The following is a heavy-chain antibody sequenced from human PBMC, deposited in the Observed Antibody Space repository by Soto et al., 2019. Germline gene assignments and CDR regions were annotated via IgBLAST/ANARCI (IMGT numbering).Heavy chain of an antibody. V-gene: IGHV3-23*01. CDR1: GFPFSTTD. J-gene: IGHJ5*02. D-gene: IGHD3-10*01. CDR3: AKNSGWYNT. Sequence: FQVMQSGGGLVQPGGSLRLACAASGFPFSTTDMSWVRQAPWKGLEWVSTISGSGENTYYADFVKGRFTVSRDNSRNTIYLQMSSLTVDDTALYYCAKNSGWYNTWGQGALVTVSS. CDR2: ISGSGENT.